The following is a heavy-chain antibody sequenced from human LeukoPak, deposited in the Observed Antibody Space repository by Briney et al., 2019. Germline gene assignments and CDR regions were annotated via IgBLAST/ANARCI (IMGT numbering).Heavy chain of an antibody. CDR3: ARDSSHYLGSSDY. CDR2: IWYDGSNK. Sequence: GGSLRLSCAASGFTFSSYAMHWVRQAPGKGLEWVAVIWYDGSNKYYADSVKGRFTISRDNSKNTLYLQMNSLRAEDTAIYYCARDSSHYLGSSDYWGQGTLVTVSS. J-gene: IGHJ4*02. D-gene: IGHD6-6*01. CDR1: GFTFSSYA. V-gene: IGHV3-33*01.